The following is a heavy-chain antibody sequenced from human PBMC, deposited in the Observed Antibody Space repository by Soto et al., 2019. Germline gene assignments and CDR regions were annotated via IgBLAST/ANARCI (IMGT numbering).Heavy chain of an antibody. CDR3: AKDRDNWNYGADAFDI. V-gene: IGHV3-23*01. Sequence: AGGSLRLSCAASGFTFSSYAMSWVRQAPGKGLEWVSAISGSGGSTYYADSVKGRFTISRDNSKNTLYLQMNSLRAEDTAVYYCAKDRDNWNYGADAFDIWGQGTMVTVSS. CDR2: ISGSGGST. D-gene: IGHD1-7*01. J-gene: IGHJ3*02. CDR1: GFTFSSYA.